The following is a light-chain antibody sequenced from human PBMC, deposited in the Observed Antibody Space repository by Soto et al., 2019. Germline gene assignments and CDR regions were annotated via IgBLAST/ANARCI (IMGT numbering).Light chain of an antibody. CDR3: SSYAGSNNLGV. Sequence: SVLTQPPSASWSPGQSVTISCTGTSSGVGGYNYVSWYQQHPGKAPKLMIYEVSKRPSGVPDRFSGSKSGNTASLTVSGLQAEDEADYYCSSYAGSNNLGVFGTGTKVTVL. V-gene: IGLV2-8*01. CDR1: SSGVGGYNY. J-gene: IGLJ1*01. CDR2: EVS.